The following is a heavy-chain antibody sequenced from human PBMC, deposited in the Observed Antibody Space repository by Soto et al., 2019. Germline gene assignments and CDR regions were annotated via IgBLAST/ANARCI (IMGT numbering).Heavy chain of an antibody. Sequence: HGGSLRLSCAASGFTFSSYAMSWVRQAPGKGLEWVSAISGSGGSTYYADSVKGRFTISRDNSKNTLYLQMNSLRAEDTAVYYCAKDRSAAGRGNWFDPWGQGTLVTVSS. J-gene: IGHJ5*02. CDR2: ISGSGGST. D-gene: IGHD6-13*01. CDR3: AKDRSAAGRGNWFDP. CDR1: GFTFSSYA. V-gene: IGHV3-23*01.